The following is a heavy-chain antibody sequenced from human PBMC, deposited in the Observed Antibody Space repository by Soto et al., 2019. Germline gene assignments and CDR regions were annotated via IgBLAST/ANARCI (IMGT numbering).Heavy chain of an antibody. Sequence: PGGSLRLSCAASGFTFSSYAVSWVRQAPGKGLEWVSVISGRGDSTYYADSVKGRFTISRDDSKNTLYLQMNSLKTEDTAVYYCTTQAVAGFYFDYWGQGALVTVSS. D-gene: IGHD6-19*01. J-gene: IGHJ4*02. V-gene: IGHV3-23*01. CDR2: ISGRGDST. CDR3: TTQAVAGFYFDY. CDR1: GFTFSSYA.